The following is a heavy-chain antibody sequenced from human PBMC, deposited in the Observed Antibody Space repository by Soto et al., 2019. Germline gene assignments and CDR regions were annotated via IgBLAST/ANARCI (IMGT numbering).Heavy chain of an antibody. CDR1: GFTFRNYA. J-gene: IGHJ3*02. CDR2: VGDGGGRT. D-gene: IGHD1-26*01. Sequence: EVQLVESGGGLVQPGMSLRLSCEASGFTFRNYAMSWVRQGPGKGLEWVSSVGDGGGRTYYADSVKGRFTISTDNSKNTLILEMNSLRAVDPSVYYCARKGLVEGRNHDACDIWGQGTMVIVAS. CDR3: ARKGLVEGRNHDACDI. V-gene: IGHV3-23*04.